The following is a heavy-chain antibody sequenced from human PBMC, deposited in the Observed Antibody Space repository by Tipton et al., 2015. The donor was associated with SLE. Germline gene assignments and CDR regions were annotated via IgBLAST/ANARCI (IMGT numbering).Heavy chain of an antibody. V-gene: IGHV4-39*07. CDR1: YDSISSNNYY. Sequence: TLSLTCTVSYDSISSNNYYWGWIRQPPGKGLEGIGSVYYSGTTNYNPSLKSRVTISVDTSKTQFSLKLTSVTAADTAVYYCARGEGGSSSPNYYYYYMDVWGKGTTVTVSS. J-gene: IGHJ6*03. CDR2: VYYSGTT. D-gene: IGHD2-15*01. CDR3: ARGEGGSSSPNYYYYYMDV.